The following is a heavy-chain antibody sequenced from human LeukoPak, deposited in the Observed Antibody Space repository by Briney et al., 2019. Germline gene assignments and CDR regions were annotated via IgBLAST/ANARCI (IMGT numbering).Heavy chain of an antibody. CDR3: ARDGLYSGYDDWFDP. Sequence: GGSLRLSCAASGFTLSDYYMSWIRQAPGKGLEWVSYISSSSSYTNYADSVKGRFTISRDNAKNSLYLQMNSLRAEDTAVYSCARDGLYSGYDDWFDPWGQGTLVTVSS. J-gene: IGHJ5*02. CDR2: ISSSSSYT. V-gene: IGHV3-11*06. D-gene: IGHD5-12*01. CDR1: GFTLSDYY.